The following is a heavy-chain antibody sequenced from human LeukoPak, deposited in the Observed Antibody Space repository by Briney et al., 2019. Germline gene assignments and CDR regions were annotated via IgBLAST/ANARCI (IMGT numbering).Heavy chain of an antibody. D-gene: IGHD3-22*01. V-gene: IGHV4-39*07. CDR2: IYYSGSN. J-gene: IGHJ4*02. Sequence: SETLSLTCTVSGGSISSSSYFWGWIRQPPGKGLEWIGTIYYSGSNQYNPSLKSRVTISVDTSKNQFSLKLSSVTAADTAVYYCARVDSSGYHSDYWGQGTLVTVSS. CDR1: GGSISSSSYF. CDR3: ARVDSSGYHSDY.